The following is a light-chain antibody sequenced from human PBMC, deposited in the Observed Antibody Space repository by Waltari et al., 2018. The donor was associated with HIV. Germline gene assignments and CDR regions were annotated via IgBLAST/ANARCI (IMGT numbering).Light chain of an antibody. J-gene: IGLJ2*01. Sequence: QSVLTQSPSASGTPGQRVIISCSGSSSNIGGRNYVNWYQLLPGTAPKLLIYKNNQRPSGVPDPFSGSKSGTSASLAISGLRSEDEADYYCAAWDDSLNGVVFGGGTKLTVL. CDR1: SSNIGGRNY. CDR3: AAWDDSLNGVV. CDR2: KNN. V-gene: IGLV1-47*01.